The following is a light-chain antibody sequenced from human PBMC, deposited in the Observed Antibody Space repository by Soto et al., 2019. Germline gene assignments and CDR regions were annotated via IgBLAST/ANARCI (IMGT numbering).Light chain of an antibody. V-gene: IGLV3-21*02. CDR3: QAWDSSTLV. CDR2: DDA. J-gene: IGLJ2*01. Sequence: SYELPQPPSVSVAPGQTARITCGGEKVENKNVHWYQQKAGQAPVLVVFDDADRPSGIPDRFSGSNSGNTATLTISGTQAMDEADYYCQAWDSSTLVFGGGTKLTVL. CDR1: KVENKN.